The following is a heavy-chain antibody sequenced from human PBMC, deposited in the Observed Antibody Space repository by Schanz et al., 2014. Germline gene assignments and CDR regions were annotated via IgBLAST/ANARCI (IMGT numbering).Heavy chain of an antibody. CDR1: GFNFSSYS. J-gene: IGHJ4*02. CDR3: AKVRYSSGWRGDYFDE. Sequence: EVKMVESGGGLVKPGGSLRLSCAASGFNFSSYSLNWVRQAPGKGLEWVSSISGDHRNTFYADSVKGRFTISRDNSKNTLYLQMNSLRAEDTAVYYCAKVRYSSGWRGDYFDEWGQGTLVTVAS. CDR2: ISGDHRNT. V-gene: IGHV3-23*04. D-gene: IGHD6-25*01.